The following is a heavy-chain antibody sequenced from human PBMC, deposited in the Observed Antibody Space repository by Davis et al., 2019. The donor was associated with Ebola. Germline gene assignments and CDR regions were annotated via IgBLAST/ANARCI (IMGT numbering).Heavy chain of an antibody. Sequence: GESLKISCKASGYSFANYWIGWVRQMPGKGLEWMGIIFPDDSDTRYSPSFQGQVTISADKSISTAYLQWSSLKASDTAMYYCARHPPYATGWHYFDFWGQGTLVTVSS. J-gene: IGHJ4*02. CDR2: IFPDDSDT. V-gene: IGHV5-51*01. CDR1: GYSFANYW. CDR3: ARHPPYATGWHYFDF. D-gene: IGHD2-2*01.